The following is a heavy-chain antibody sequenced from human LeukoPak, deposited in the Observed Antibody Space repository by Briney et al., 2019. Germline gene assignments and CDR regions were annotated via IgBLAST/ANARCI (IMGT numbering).Heavy chain of an antibody. CDR1: GFTFSSYG. CDR2: IWYDGSNK. CDR3: ARVGGRQQQAFRLDY. V-gene: IGHV3-33*08. D-gene: IGHD6-13*01. Sequence: GSLRLSCAASGFTFSSYGMHWVRQAPGKGLEWVAVIWYDGSNKYYADSVKGRFTISRDNSKNTLYLQMNSLRAEDTAVYYCARVGGRQQQAFRLDYWGQGALVTVSS. J-gene: IGHJ4*02.